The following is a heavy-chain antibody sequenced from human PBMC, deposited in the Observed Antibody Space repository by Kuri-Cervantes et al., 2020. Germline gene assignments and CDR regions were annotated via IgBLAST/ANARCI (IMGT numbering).Heavy chain of an antibody. CDR1: GGSFSGYY. J-gene: IGHJ4*02. CDR2: INHRGST. CDR3: ARGPLARSSTSCYDY. D-gene: IGHD2-2*01. V-gene: IGHV4-34*01. Sequence: GSLRLSCAVYGGSFSGYYWSWIRQAPGKGLEWIGEINHRGSTNYNPSLKSRVTISVDTSKNQFSLKLNSVTAADTAVYYCARGPLARSSTSCYDYWGQGTLVTVSS.